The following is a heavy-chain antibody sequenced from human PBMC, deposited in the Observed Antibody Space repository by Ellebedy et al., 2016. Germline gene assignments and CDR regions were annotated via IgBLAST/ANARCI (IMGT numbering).Heavy chain of an antibody. J-gene: IGHJ4*02. Sequence: GESLKISCVVSGFTFSNYWMAWVRQAPGKGLEWVANIRHDESEKYFVDSVKGRFTISRDNAKNSVYLQMNSLRAEDTAMYYCARYGLSGTFDLWGQGTPVTVSS. CDR3: ARYGLSGTFDL. D-gene: IGHD3-10*01. CDR2: IRHDESEK. CDR1: GFTFSNYW. V-gene: IGHV3-7*03.